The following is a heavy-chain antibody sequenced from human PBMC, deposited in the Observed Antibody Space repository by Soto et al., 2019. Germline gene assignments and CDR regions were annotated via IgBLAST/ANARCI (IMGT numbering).Heavy chain of an antibody. CDR3: AKDYCSGGSCYYWYFDL. Sequence: QVQLVESGGGVVQPGRSLRLSCAASGFTFSSYGMHWVRQAPGKGLEWVAVISYDGSNKYYADSVKGRFTISRDNSKNPLYLQMNRLRAEDTAVYYCAKDYCSGGSCYYWYFDLWGRGTLVTVSS. J-gene: IGHJ2*01. D-gene: IGHD2-15*01. CDR2: ISYDGSNK. CDR1: GFTFSSYG. V-gene: IGHV3-30*18.